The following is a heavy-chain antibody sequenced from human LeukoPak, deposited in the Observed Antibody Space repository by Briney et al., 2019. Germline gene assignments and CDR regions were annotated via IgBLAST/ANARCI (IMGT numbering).Heavy chain of an antibody. J-gene: IGHJ4*02. Sequence: GESLKISCKGSGYSFTSYWIGWVRQMPGKGLEWMGIIYPGDSDTRYSPSFQGQVTISADKSISTAYLQWSSLKASDTAMYYCARHPSIVVVIQYFDYWGQGTLVTVSS. CDR1: GYSFTSYW. CDR3: ARHPSIVVVIQYFDY. D-gene: IGHD3-22*01. CDR2: IYPGDSDT. V-gene: IGHV5-51*01.